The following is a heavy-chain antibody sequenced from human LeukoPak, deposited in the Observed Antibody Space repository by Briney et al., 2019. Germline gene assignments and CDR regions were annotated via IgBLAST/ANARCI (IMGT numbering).Heavy chain of an antibody. Sequence: GGSLRLSCSASGSTFSYYAMSWVRQTPGKGLEWVSAVSNSGGSTYYAESVKGRFTISRDNSKNTLNLQMNSLRADDTAVYYCAKARDIGTYYYYAMDVWGQGATVTVSS. J-gene: IGHJ6*02. CDR3: AKARDIGTYYYYAMDV. V-gene: IGHV3-23*01. CDR2: VSNSGGST. D-gene: IGHD5-12*01. CDR1: GSTFSYYA.